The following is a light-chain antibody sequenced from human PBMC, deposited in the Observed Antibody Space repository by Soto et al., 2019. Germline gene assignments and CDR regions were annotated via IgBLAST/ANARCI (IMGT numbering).Light chain of an antibody. CDR3: QSFDSSLRVYV. CDR1: SSNFGAGYE. CDR2: NNL. Sequence: QSVLTQPPSVSGAPGQRFPISCPGPSSNFGAGYEVHWYKQLPGAAPTLVIFNNLNRPSGVPERFSGSKSGTSASLVISGLQAEDEADYYCQSFDSSLRVYVFGSGTKVTVL. V-gene: IGLV1-40*01. J-gene: IGLJ1*01.